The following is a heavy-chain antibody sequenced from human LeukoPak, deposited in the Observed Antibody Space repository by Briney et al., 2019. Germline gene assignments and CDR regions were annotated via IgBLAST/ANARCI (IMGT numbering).Heavy chain of an antibody. CDR1: GYIFTGYY. D-gene: IGHD2-15*01. CDR3: ARERGYCSGGSCPGAFDI. J-gene: IGHJ3*02. V-gene: IGHV1-2*06. CDR2: INPNSGGT. Sequence: GASVKVSCKASGYIFTGYYMHWVRQAPGQGLEWMGRINPNSGGTNYAQKFQGRVTMTRDTSISTAYMELSRLRSDDTAVYYCARERGYCSGGSCPGAFDIWGQGTTVTVSS.